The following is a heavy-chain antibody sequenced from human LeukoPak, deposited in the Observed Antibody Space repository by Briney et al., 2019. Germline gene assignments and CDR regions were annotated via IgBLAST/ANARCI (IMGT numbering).Heavy chain of an antibody. CDR2: INPNSGDT. J-gene: IGHJ4*02. Sequence: GASVKVSCKASGYTFTNYYIHWVRQAPGQGLEWVGWINPNSGDTNYAQKLQGRVTMTRDTPIITAFMELSRLTSDDTAVYYCARVVSGGVIWAYWGQGTLVTVSS. D-gene: IGHD3-16*01. V-gene: IGHV1-2*02. CDR3: ARVVSGGVIWAY. CDR1: GYTFTNYY.